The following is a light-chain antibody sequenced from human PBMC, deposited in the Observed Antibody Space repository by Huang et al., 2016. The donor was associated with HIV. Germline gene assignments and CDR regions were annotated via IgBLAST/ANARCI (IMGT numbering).Light chain of an antibody. CDR3: QQRTNWPALT. Sequence: EIVLTQSPATLSLSPGERATLSFRASQSVSSFLAWYQQKPGQAPRLLIYDTSNRATGIPARFSGSGSGTDYTLTISSLEPEDFAVYYCQQRTNWPALTFGGGTKVETK. V-gene: IGKV3-11*01. CDR2: DTS. J-gene: IGKJ4*01. CDR1: QSVSSF.